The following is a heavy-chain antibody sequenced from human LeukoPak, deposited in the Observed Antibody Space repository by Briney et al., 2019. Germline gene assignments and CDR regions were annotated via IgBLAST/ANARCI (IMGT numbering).Heavy chain of an antibody. CDR2: ISYDGSNK. J-gene: IGHJ4*02. V-gene: IGHV3-30-3*01. D-gene: IGHD3-9*01. Sequence: PGGSLRLSCAASGFTFSSYAMHWVRQAPGKGLEWVAVISYDGSNKYYADSVKGRFTISRDNSKNTLYLQMNSLRAEDTAVYYCARDSTVDILTGSAFDYWGQGTLVTVSS. CDR3: ARDSTVDILTGSAFDY. CDR1: GFTFSSYA.